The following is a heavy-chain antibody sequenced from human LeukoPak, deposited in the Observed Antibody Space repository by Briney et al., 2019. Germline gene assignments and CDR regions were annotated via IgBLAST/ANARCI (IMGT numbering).Heavy chain of an antibody. Sequence: GGSLRLSCAASGFTFSNYWMSWVRQSPGKGLEWVAKIKQDESEIYYVDSVKGRFTISRDNAKNSLYLQMNSLRAEDTAVYYCAGCWGPMVVAYWGQGTLVTVSS. J-gene: IGHJ4*02. CDR1: GFTFSNYW. CDR3: AGCWGPMVVAY. V-gene: IGHV3-7*01. D-gene: IGHD4/OR15-4a*01. CDR2: IKQDESEI.